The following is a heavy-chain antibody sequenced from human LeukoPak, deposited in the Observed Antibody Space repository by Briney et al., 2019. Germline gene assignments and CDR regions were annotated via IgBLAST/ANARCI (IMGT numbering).Heavy chain of an antibody. D-gene: IGHD3-22*01. CDR2: ISYDGSNK. Sequence: PGGSLRLSCAASGFTFSSYGMHWVRQAPGKGLEWVAVISYDGSNKYYADSVKGRFTISRDNSKNTLYLQMNSLRAEDTAVYYCGTRPLNYDRSGYYFEGIEYWGQGTLVTVSS. V-gene: IGHV3-30*03. CDR3: GTRPLNYDRSGYYFEGIEY. CDR1: GFTFSSYG. J-gene: IGHJ4*02.